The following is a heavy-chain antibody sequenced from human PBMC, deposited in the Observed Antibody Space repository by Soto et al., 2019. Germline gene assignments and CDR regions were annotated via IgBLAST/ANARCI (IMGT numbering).Heavy chain of an antibody. CDR1: GASISGFY. Sequence: SAPLSLTCTVSGASISGFYWSWIRKSAGKALEWIGRIYATGTTDYNPSLRSRVMMSVDPSKKQCSLKLRSVTAAVTAGYHCVRHGTNTLRDWFDSSGRGISVTVSS. CDR2: IYATGTT. D-gene: IGHD1-1*01. J-gene: IGHJ5*01. CDR3: VRHGTNTLRDWFDS. V-gene: IGHV4-4*07.